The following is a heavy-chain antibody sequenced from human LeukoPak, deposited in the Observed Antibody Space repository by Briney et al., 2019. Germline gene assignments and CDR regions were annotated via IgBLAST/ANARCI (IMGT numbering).Heavy chain of an antibody. D-gene: IGHD5-12*01. V-gene: IGHV3-21*01. Sequence: PGGSLRLSCAASVFTFSSYAMNWVRQAPGKGLEWVSSISSSSSYIYYADSVKGRFTISRDNAKNSLYLQMNSLRAEDTAVYYCARDEYTGYVHVAYWGQGTLVTVSS. CDR2: ISSSSSYI. CDR3: ARDEYTGYVHVAY. CDR1: VFTFSSYA. J-gene: IGHJ4*02.